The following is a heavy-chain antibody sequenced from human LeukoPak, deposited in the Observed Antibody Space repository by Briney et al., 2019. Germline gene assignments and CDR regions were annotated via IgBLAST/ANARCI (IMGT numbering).Heavy chain of an antibody. J-gene: IGHJ4*02. CDR3: ARATMTTVTYFDY. CDR1: GGSISSSNW. CDR2: IYHSGST. D-gene: IGHD4-17*01. V-gene: IGHV4-4*02. Sequence: SETLSLTCAVSGGSISSSNWWSWVRQPPGKGLEWIGEIYHSGSTNYNPSLKSRVTISVDKSKNQFSLKLSSVTAADTAVYYCARATMTTVTYFDYWGQGTLVTVSS.